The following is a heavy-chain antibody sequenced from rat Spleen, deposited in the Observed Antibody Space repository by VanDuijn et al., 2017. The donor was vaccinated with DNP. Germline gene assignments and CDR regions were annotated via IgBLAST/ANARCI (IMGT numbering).Heavy chain of an antibody. D-gene: IGHD4-1*01. Sequence: EVQLVESGGGLVQPGGSLKLSCAASGFTFSDYYMAWVRQAPTKGLEWVATMSYDGRRTYYRDSVRGRFTISRDNAKSTLYLQVDSLRSEDTATYFCAIANGNYWGQGVMVTVSS. CDR2: MSYDGRRT. V-gene: IGHV5-7*01. CDR3: AIANGNY. J-gene: IGHJ2*01. CDR1: GFTFSDYY.